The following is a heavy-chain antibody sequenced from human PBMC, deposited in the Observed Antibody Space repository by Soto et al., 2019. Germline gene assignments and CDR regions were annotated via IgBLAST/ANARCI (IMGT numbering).Heavy chain of an antibody. V-gene: IGHV4-34*01. Sequence: QVQLQQWGAGLLKPSETLSLTCAVYGGSFSGYYWSWIRQPPGKGLEWIGEINHSGSTNYNPSLKSRVTISVDTSKNQFSLMLSSVTAADTAVYYCARGLIAARPNFDYWGQGTLVTVSS. CDR2: INHSGST. J-gene: IGHJ4*02. CDR3: ARGLIAARPNFDY. D-gene: IGHD6-6*01. CDR1: GGSFSGYY.